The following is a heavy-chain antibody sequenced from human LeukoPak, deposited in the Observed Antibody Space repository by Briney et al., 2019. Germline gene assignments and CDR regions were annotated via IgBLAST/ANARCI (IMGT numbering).Heavy chain of an antibody. CDR1: GYTFTSYY. V-gene: IGHV1-46*01. J-gene: IGHJ6*03. Sequence: ASVKVSCKASGYTFTSYYMHWVRQAPGQGLEWMGIINPSGGSTSYAQKFQGRVTMTRDTSTSTVYMELSSLRSEDTAAYYCARDRGIAARPYYMDVWGKGTTVTVSS. CDR3: ARDRGIAARPYYMDV. CDR2: INPSGGST. D-gene: IGHD6-6*01.